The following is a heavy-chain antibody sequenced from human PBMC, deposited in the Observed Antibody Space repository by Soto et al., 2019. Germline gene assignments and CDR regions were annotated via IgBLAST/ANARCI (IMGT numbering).Heavy chain of an antibody. J-gene: IGHJ4*02. Sequence: EVQLVESGGGLVQPGGSLRLSCAAGGFTFSSYAMHWVRQAPGKGLECVSAINSNGGSTYYANSVKGRFTISRDNSKNTLYLQMGSLRAEDMAVYYCARLGTTYYFDYWGQGTLVTVSS. CDR1: GFTFSSYA. D-gene: IGHD4-17*01. V-gene: IGHV3-64*01. CDR2: INSNGGST. CDR3: ARLGTTYYFDY.